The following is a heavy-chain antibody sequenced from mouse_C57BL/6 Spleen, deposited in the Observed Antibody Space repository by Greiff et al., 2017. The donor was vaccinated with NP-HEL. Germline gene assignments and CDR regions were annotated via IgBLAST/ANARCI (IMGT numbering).Heavy chain of an antibody. CDR2: IYRGSGST. Sequence: QVQLQQSGAELVKPGASVKMSCKASGYTFTSSWITWVKQRPGQGLEWIGYIYRGSGSTNYNEKFMSKATLTVDTSSSTADMLPSSLTSADSAVYYCARSRDYAMDYWGQGTSVTVAS. J-gene: IGHJ4*01. V-gene: IGHV1-55*01. CDR1: GYTFTSSW. CDR3: ARSRDYAMDY.